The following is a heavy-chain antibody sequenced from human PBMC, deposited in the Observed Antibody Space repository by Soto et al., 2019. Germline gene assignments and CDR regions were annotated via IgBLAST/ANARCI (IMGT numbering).Heavy chain of an antibody. Sequence: PGASAQVSCKASAGSFMRNGISCVRQAPAQGVEWRGGIITMIGTPTYGQKSRGRVTINADESTSTAYMDLSSLRSADTAIYYCVRGTRDCSSVSCHTCQGPFYYGMDVWGQGPTFTVS. CDR2: IITMIGTP. CDR1: AGSFMRNG. D-gene: IGHD2-2*01. CDR3: VRGTRDCSSVSCHTCQGPFYYGMDV. V-gene: IGHV1-69*13. J-gene: IGHJ6*02.